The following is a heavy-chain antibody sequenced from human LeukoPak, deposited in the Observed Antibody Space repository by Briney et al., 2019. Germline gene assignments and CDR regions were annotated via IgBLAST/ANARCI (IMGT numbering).Heavy chain of an antibody. D-gene: IGHD5-12*01. Sequence: PSETLSLTCAVSGGSISSGGYSWNWIAQPPGKRLEWIGYIYHSGSTYYNPSLKSRVTISVDRSKNQFSLKLSSVTAADTAVYYCARASGYGGAYFDYWGQGTLVTVSS. J-gene: IGHJ4*02. CDR2: IYHSGST. CDR3: ARASGYGGAYFDY. V-gene: IGHV4-30-2*01. CDR1: GGSISSGGYS.